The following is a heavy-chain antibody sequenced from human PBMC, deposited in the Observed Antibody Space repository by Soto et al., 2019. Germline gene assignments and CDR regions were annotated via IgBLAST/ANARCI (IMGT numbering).Heavy chain of an antibody. D-gene: IGHD3-10*01. CDR3: AKGKGNAFDI. CDR2: INSDGSST. Sequence: GGSLRLSCAASAFTFGSYWMHWVRQAPGKGLVWVSRINSDGSSTSYADSVKGRFTISRDNAKNTLYLQMNSLRAEDTAVYYCAKGKGNAFDIWGQGTMVTVSS. V-gene: IGHV3-74*01. CDR1: AFTFGSYW. J-gene: IGHJ3*02.